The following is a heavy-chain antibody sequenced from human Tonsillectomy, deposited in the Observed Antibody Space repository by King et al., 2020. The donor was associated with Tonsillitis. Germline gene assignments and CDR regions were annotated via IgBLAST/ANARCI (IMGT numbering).Heavy chain of an antibody. J-gene: IGHJ6*03. CDR2: INPGDSES. CDR3: ARGQVDNLTDTYYMDV. D-gene: IGHD3-9*01. V-gene: IGHV5-51*03. CDR1: GYSFTSYW. Sequence: VQLVESGAEVKKPGESLKISCKGSGYSFTSYWIGWVRQMPGKGLEWMGSINPGDSESTYSPSFQGQVTISADKSISTAYLQWGSLKASDAAMYYCARGQVDNLTDTYYMDVWGKGTTVTVSS.